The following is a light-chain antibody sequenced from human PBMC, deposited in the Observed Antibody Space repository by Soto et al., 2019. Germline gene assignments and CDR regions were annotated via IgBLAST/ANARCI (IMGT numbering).Light chain of an antibody. CDR2: DAS. CDR1: QSVSNY. CDR3: QQYGNSPIT. J-gene: IGKJ5*01. V-gene: IGKV3-11*01. Sequence: EIVLTQSPATLSLSPGERATLSCRASQSVSNYVAWYQQKPGQAPTLLIYDASNRATGIPARFSGSGSGTDFTLTISSLQPEDFATYYCQQYGNSPITFGQGTRLEIK.